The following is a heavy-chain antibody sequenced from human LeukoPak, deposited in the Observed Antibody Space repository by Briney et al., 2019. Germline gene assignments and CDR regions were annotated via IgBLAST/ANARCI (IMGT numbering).Heavy chain of an antibody. J-gene: IGHJ4*02. CDR1: GGSISSYY. CDR3: ARHRGVRRLWLYYFDY. V-gene: IGHV4-59*08. Sequence: SETLSLTCTVSGGSISSYYWSWIRQPPGKGLEWIGYIYYSGSTNYNPSLKSRVTISVDTSKNQFSLKLSSVTAADTAVYYCARHRGVRRLWLYYFDYWGQGTLVTVSS. CDR2: IYYSGST. D-gene: IGHD5-18*01.